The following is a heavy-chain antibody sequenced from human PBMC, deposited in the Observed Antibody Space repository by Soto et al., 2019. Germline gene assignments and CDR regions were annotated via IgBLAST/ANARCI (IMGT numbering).Heavy chain of an antibody. CDR2: INHSGST. Sequence: SETLSLTCAVYGGSFSGYYWSWIRQPPGKGLEWIGEINHSGSTNYNPSLKSRVTISVDTSKNQFSLKLSSVTAADTAVYYCARGDLVNNRSPIHGDYWGQGTLVTVSS. J-gene: IGHJ4*02. CDR1: GGSFSGYY. CDR3: ARGDLVNNRSPIHGDY. V-gene: IGHV4-34*01. D-gene: IGHD2-15*01.